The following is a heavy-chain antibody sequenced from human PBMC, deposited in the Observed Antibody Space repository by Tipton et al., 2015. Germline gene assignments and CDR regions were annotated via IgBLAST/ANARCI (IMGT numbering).Heavy chain of an antibody. J-gene: IGHJ4*02. CDR2: IYPGDSDT. Sequence: LVQSGPEVKKPGESLKISCQSSGYTFATYWIGWGRQMPGKGLELMGIIYPGDSDTRYSPSFRGQVTISANRSINTAYLQWSSLKASDTAMYYCARLPGDQWSGGDYWGQGTLVTVSS. V-gene: IGHV5-51*01. D-gene: IGHD3-10*01. CDR3: ARLPGDQWSGGDY. CDR1: GYTFATYW.